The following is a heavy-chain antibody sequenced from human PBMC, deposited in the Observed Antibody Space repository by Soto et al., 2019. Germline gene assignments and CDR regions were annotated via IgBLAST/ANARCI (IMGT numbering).Heavy chain of an antibody. CDR2: TYYRSKWYN. Sequence: QVQLQQSGPGLVKPSQTLSLTCAISGDSVSSHSAAWNWIRQSPSRGLEWLGRTYYRSKWYNDYAVSVKSRIIINPETSKNQFSLQLNSVTPEDTAVYYCARDDHCSGGSCYNLADYWGQGTLVTVSS. CDR3: ARDDHCSGGSCYNLADY. V-gene: IGHV6-1*01. CDR1: GDSVSSHSAA. D-gene: IGHD2-15*01. J-gene: IGHJ4*02.